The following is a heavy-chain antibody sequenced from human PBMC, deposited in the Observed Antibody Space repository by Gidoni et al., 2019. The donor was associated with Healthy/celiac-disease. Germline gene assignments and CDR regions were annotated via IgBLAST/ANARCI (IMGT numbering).Heavy chain of an antibody. D-gene: IGHD6-25*01. CDR3: ARATSAVYGMDV. V-gene: IGHV1-69*04. J-gene: IGHJ6*02. Sequence: QVQLVQSGAEVKKPGSSVKVSCKASGGTFSSYAISWVRQAPGQGLEWMGRIIPILGIANYAQKFQGRVTITADKSTSTAYMELSSLRTEDTAVYYCARATSAVYGMDVWGHGTTVTVSS. CDR1: GGTFSSYA. CDR2: IIPILGIA.